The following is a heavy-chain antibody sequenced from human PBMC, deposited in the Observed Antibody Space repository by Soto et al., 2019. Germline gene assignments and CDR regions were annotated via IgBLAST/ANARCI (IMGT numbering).Heavy chain of an antibody. D-gene: IGHD5-18*01. Sequence: ASVKVSCKASGYTFTGYYMHWVRQAPGQGLEWMGWINPNSGGTNYAQKFQGWVTMTRDTSISTAYMELSRLRSDDTAVYYCARDPTDTAMVTPYSYYGMDVWGQGSTVTVSS. J-gene: IGHJ6*02. CDR1: GYTFTGYY. CDR2: INPNSGGT. V-gene: IGHV1-2*04. CDR3: ARDPTDTAMVTPYSYYGMDV.